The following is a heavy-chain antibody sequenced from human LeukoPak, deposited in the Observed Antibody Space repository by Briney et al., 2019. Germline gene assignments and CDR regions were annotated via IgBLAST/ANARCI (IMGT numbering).Heavy chain of an antibody. Sequence: GGSLRLSCAASGFTFSSYGMHRVRQAPGKGLEWVAVIWYDGSNKYYADSVKGRFTISRDNYKNTLYLQMNSLRAEDTAVYYCAKPGYSYGRDYYFDYWGQGTLVTVSS. V-gene: IGHV3-33*06. J-gene: IGHJ4*02. CDR1: GFTFSSYG. CDR3: AKPGYSYGRDYYFDY. D-gene: IGHD5-18*01. CDR2: IWYDGSNK.